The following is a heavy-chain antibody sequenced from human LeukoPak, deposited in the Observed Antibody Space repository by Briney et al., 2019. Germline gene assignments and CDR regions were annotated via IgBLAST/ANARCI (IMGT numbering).Heavy chain of an antibody. CDR2: IIPIFGTA. Sequence: EASVKVSCKASGGTFSSYAIGWVRQAPGQGLEWMGGIIPIFGTANYAQKFQGRVTITADESTSTAYMELSSLKSEDTAVYYCATTKTMVRGVITFDYWGQGTLVTVSS. CDR1: GGTFSSYA. CDR3: ATTKTMVRGVITFDY. D-gene: IGHD3-10*01. V-gene: IGHV1-69*13. J-gene: IGHJ4*02.